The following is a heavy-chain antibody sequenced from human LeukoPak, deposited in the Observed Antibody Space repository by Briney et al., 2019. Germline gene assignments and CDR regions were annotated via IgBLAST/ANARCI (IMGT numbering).Heavy chain of an antibody. V-gene: IGHV3-23*01. CDR1: GFTFSSYA. CDR2: ISGSGTII. J-gene: IGHJ5*02. Sequence: PGGSLRLSCAASGFTFSSYAMSWVRQAPGKGLEWVSVISGSGTIIYYADSVKGRFTISRDNSKNTLYLQMNSLRAEDTAVYYCAKDIVVVPAAMNWFDPWGQGTLVTVSS. CDR3: AKDIVVVPAAMNWFDP. D-gene: IGHD2-2*01.